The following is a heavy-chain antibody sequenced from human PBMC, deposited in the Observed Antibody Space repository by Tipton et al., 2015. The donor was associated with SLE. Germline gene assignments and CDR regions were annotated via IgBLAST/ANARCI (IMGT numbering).Heavy chain of an antibody. D-gene: IGHD1-14*01. V-gene: IGHV3-30*02. CDR3: ATDLSEYFDY. CDR1: GLTFSNYG. J-gene: IGHJ4*02. Sequence: GSLRLSCAASGLTFSNYGMHWVRQAPGKGLEWVAFIRYDGTSKYYADSVKGRFTISRDNSKNTLYVQMNSLRPEDMTVYYCATDLSEYFDYWGQGTLVTVSS. CDR2: IRYDGTSK.